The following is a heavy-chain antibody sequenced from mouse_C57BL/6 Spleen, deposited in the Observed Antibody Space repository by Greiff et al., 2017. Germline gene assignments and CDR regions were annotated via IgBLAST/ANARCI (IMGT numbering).Heavy chain of an antibody. CDR2: ISDGGSYT. Sequence: EVKLEESGGGLVKPGGSLKLSCAASGFTFSSYAMSWVRQTPEKRLEWVATISDGGSYTYYPDNVKGRFTISRDNAKNNLYLQMSHLKSEDTAMYYCARDPTEGYAMDYWGQGTSVTVSS. CDR3: ARDPTEGYAMDY. V-gene: IGHV5-4*01. D-gene: IGHD1-1*01. J-gene: IGHJ4*01. CDR1: GFTFSSYA.